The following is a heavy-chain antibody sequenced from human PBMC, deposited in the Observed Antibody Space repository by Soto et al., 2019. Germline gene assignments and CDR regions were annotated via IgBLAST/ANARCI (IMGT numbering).Heavy chain of an antibody. CDR1: GFTFSTFG. CDR3: AKTEVYSSSPNYFDY. J-gene: IGHJ4*02. Sequence: PGGSLRLSCAASGFTFSTFGMTWVRQAPGKGLEWVSTISGSGGIIYYADSVKGRFTISRDNSKNTLYLQMNSLRAEDTAVYYCAKTEVYSSSPNYFDYWGQGTLVTVSS. D-gene: IGHD6-6*01. CDR2: ISGSGGII. V-gene: IGHV3-23*01.